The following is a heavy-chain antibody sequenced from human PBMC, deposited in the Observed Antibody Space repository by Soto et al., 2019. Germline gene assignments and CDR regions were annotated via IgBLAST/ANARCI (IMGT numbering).Heavy chain of an antibody. CDR1: GSTFSSYD. V-gene: IGHV3-30*04. CDR3: ARGPSHGAFDI. Sequence: QVQLVESGGGVVQPGRSLRLSCAASGSTFSSYDIHWVSQAPGKGLEWVAHISPDGSKKYYADSVKGRFTISRDNARNTVYLQMNSLRVEDTAVYYCARGPSHGAFDIWGQGTMVTVSS. J-gene: IGHJ3*02. CDR2: ISPDGSKK.